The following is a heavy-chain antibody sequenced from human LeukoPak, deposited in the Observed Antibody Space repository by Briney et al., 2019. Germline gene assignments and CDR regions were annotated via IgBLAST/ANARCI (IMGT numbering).Heavy chain of an antibody. CDR3: AREGQYCGSTTCYTGFDF. J-gene: IGHJ4*02. CDR2: INPNSGGT. D-gene: IGHD2-2*02. CDR1: GYTFTGYY. Sequence: SVKVSCKASGYTFTGYYMHWVRQAPGQGLEWMGWINPNSGGTNYAQKFQGRVPMTSDTSISTAYMELSSLRSDDTTVYYCAREGQYCGSTTCYTGFDFWGQGTLVTVSS. V-gene: IGHV1-2*02.